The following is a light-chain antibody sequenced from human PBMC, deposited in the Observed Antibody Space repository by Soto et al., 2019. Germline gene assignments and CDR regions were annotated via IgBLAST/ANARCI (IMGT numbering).Light chain of an antibody. CDR1: QTVPSR. Sequence: EIVMTQSPATLSVSPGEGVTLSCRASQTVPSRIAWYQQKPGQAPRLLIYGASSRATGIPDRFSGSGSGTDFTLTISRLEPEDLAVYYCQQRSNWPRTFGQGTKVDIK. V-gene: IGKV3D-20*02. CDR2: GAS. CDR3: QQRSNWPRT. J-gene: IGKJ1*01.